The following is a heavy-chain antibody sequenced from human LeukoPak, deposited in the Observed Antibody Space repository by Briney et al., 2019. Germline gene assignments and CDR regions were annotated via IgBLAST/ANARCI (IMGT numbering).Heavy chain of an antibody. J-gene: IGHJ5*02. CDR3: ARHLFTNYYGSGSYYNPYNWFDP. V-gene: IGHV4-59*08. CDR2: VSKIETT. CDR1: GDSISSYY. D-gene: IGHD3-10*01. Sequence: SETLSLTCTVSGDSISSYYWSWLRQPPGKRLEWIGYVSKIETTIYNPSLKSRVTISVDTSKDQFSLRLNSVTAADTAVYYCARHLFTNYYGSGSYYNPYNWFDPWGQGTLVTVSS.